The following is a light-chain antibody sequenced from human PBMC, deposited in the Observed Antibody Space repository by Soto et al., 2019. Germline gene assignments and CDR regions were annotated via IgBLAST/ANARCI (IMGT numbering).Light chain of an antibody. CDR1: QTITRW. CDR2: DAS. CDR3: KQYISYSWT. V-gene: IGKV1-5*01. Sequence: DIQMTQSPSTLSASVGDRVTITCRASQTITRWMAWYQQKPGKAPKLLIYDASTLESGVPSRFSGSRSGTEFTLTITGLKPDNFATYSAKQYISYSWTFGQGTKGKSN. J-gene: IGKJ1*01.